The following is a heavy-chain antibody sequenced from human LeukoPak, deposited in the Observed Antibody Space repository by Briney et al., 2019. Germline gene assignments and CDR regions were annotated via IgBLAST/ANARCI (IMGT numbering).Heavy chain of an antibody. V-gene: IGHV1-2*02. J-gene: IGHJ6*03. CDR2: INPNSGGT. D-gene: IGHD1-7*01. CDR1: GYTFTGYY. CDR3: ARGRDEGNYLGLYSYYMDV. Sequence: ASVKVSCKASGYTFTGYYMHWVRQAPGQGLEWMGWINPNSGGTNYAQKFQGRVTMTRDTSISTAYMELSRLRSDDTAVYYCARGRDEGNYLGLYSYYMDVWGKGTTVTVSS.